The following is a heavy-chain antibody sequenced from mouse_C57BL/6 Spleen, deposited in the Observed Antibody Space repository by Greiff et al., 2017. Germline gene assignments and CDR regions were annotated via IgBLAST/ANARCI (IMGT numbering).Heavy chain of an antibody. V-gene: IGHV1-81*01. D-gene: IGHD2-4*01. Sequence: QVHVKQSGAELARPGASVKLSCKASGYTFTSYGISWVKQRTGQGLEWIGEIYPRSGNTYYNEKFKGKATLTADKSSSTAYMELRSLTSADSAVYFCARDYYDYDAGSGFAYWGQGTLVTVSA. J-gene: IGHJ3*01. CDR2: IYPRSGNT. CDR1: GYTFTSYG. CDR3: ARDYYDYDAGSGFAY.